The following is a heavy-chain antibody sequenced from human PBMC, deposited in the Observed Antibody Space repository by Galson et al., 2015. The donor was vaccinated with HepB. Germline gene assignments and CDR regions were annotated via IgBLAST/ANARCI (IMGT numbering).Heavy chain of an antibody. CDR2: ISGSGGST. CDR3: AKSTFYYDSSGYWKDYYYYGMDV. D-gene: IGHD3-22*01. CDR1: GFTFSSYA. J-gene: IGHJ6*02. Sequence: SLRLSCAASGFTFSSYAMSWVRQAPGKGLEWVSAISGSGGSTYYADSVKGRFTISRDNSKNTLYLQMNSLRAEDTAVYYCAKSTFYYDSSGYWKDYYYYGMDVWGQGTTVTVSS. V-gene: IGHV3-23*01.